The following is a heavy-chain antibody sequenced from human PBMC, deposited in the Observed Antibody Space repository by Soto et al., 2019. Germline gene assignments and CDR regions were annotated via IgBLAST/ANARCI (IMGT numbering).Heavy chain of an antibody. CDR2: INRSGST. CDR3: ARGPEVGAADFDY. V-gene: IGHV4-34*01. Sequence: SETLSLTCAVYGLSFSGYYWSWIRQPPGKGLEWIGEINRSGSTNYNPSLKSRVTISVDTSKNQFSLKLSSVTAADTAVYYCARGPEVGAADFDYWGQGTLVTVSS. D-gene: IGHD2-15*01. CDR1: GLSFSGYY. J-gene: IGHJ4*02.